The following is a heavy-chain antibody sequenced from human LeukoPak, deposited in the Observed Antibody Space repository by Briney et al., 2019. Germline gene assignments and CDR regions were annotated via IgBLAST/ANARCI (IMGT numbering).Heavy chain of an antibody. Sequence: GGSLRLSCAASGFTFSDYYMSWIRQAPGKGLEWVSHIGSSANTIWYADSVKGRFTISRDNAKNSVHLQMNSLRAEDTAVYYCARDEGDYGGNSHNYWGQGTLVTVSS. CDR3: ARDEGDYGGNSHNY. V-gene: IGHV3-11*01. CDR2: IGSSANTI. J-gene: IGHJ4*02. CDR1: GFTFSDYY. D-gene: IGHD4-23*01.